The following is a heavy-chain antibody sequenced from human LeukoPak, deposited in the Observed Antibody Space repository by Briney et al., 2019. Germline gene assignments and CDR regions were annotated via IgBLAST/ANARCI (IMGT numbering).Heavy chain of an antibody. D-gene: IGHD3-10*01. V-gene: IGHV4-59*01. CDR2: IYYTGST. CDR1: GGSISSYY. CDR3: ARAGRYRGYFDY. J-gene: IGHJ4*02. Sequence: SETLSLTCTVSGGSISSYYWSWIRQPPGKGLEWIGYIYYTGSTNNTSLKSRVTISVDTSKNQFSLKLSSVTAADTAVYYCARAGRYRGYFDYWGQGTLVTASS.